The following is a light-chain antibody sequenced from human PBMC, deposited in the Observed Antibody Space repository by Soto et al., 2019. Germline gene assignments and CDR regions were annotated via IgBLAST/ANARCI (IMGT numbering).Light chain of an antibody. Sequence: QSVLTQPPSVSGSPGPRVTISFTGSSSNIGAGYDGHWYQQLPGTAPKLLIYGNSNRPSGVPDRFSGSKSGTSASLAITGIQAADEADYYCQSYDSSLSGAVFGGGTKLHVL. CDR3: QSYDSSLSGAV. J-gene: IGLJ2*01. CDR2: GNS. V-gene: IGLV1-40*01. CDR1: SSNIGAGYD.